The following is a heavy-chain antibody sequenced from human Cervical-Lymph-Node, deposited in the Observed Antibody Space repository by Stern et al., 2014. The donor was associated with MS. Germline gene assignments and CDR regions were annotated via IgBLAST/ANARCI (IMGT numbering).Heavy chain of an antibody. D-gene: IGHD2-2*02. CDR1: GASISSGVYY. CDR2: IYSSGYP. Sequence: QVQLQESGPGLVKPSQTLSLTCTVSGASISSGVYYWTWIRQHPGKGLEWIGYIYSSGYPSSNTSPRSRLTVSVATSDSQFSLTLSSVTAADTAVYYCARSRYCTSTSCYIGHWGQGTLVPASS. CDR3: ARSRYCTSTSCYIGH. V-gene: IGHV4-31*03. J-gene: IGHJ5*02.